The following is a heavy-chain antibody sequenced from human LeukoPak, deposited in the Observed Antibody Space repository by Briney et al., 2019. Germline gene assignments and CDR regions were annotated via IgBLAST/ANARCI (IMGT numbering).Heavy chain of an antibody. CDR1: GYTFTSYG. D-gene: IGHD1-26*01. J-gene: IGHJ5*02. CDR2: ISPYNGNT. Sequence: ASVKVSCXASGYTFTSYGISWVRQAPGQGLEWMGWISPYNGNTNYAQKLQGRVTMTTDTSTSTAYMELRSLRSDDTAVYYCARDLRIVGATYDPWGQGTLVTVSS. CDR3: ARDLRIVGATYDP. V-gene: IGHV1-18*01.